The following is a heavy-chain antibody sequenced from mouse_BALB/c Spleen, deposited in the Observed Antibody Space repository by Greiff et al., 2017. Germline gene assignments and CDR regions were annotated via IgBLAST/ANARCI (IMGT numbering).Heavy chain of an antibody. V-gene: IGHV1S81*02. CDR1: GYTFTSYW. CDR3: ARPAMDY. Sequence: QPPGAELVKPGASVKLSCKASGYTFTSYWMHWVKQRPGQGLEWIGEINPSNGRTNYNEKFKSKATLTVDKSSSTAYMQLSSLTSEDSAVYYCARPAMDYWGQGTSVTVSS. J-gene: IGHJ4*01. CDR2: INPSNGRT.